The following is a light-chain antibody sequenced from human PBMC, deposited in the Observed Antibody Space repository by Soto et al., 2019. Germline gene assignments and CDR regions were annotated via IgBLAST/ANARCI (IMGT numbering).Light chain of an antibody. CDR2: DAS. J-gene: IGKJ5*01. CDR3: QQFHSFPIT. Sequence: DIQMTQSPSTLSASAGDRVTITCRASQSISIWLAWYQQKPGKAPKFLINDASKLESGVPSRFTGSGSGTEFTLTISNLQPDDFATYYCQQFHSFPITFGQGTRLEI. CDR1: QSISIW. V-gene: IGKV1-5*01.